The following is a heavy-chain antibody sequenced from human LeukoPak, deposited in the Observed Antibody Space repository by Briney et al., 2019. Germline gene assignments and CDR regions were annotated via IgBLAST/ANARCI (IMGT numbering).Heavy chain of an antibody. J-gene: IGHJ4*02. CDR3: ARDLFTGPGSYDY. V-gene: IGHV3-48*03. CDR2: ISSSGSTI. Sequence: GGSLRLSCAASGFTFSSYEMNWVRQAPGKGLEWVSYISSSGSTIYYADSVKGRFTISRDNAKNSLYLQMNSLRAEDTAVYYCARDLFTGPGSYDYWGQGTLVTVSS. CDR1: GFTFSSYE. D-gene: IGHD3-10*01.